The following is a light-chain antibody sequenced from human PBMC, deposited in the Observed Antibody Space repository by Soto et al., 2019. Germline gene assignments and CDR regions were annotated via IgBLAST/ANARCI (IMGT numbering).Light chain of an antibody. V-gene: IGLV1-44*01. Sequence: QSALTKPPSASGTPGQRVTISCSGSSSNIGGNAVNWYQQLPGTTPKLLIYSNNQRPSGVPDRFSGSKSGTSASLAISGLQSEDEADYYCAAWDDSRSGYVFGTGTEVTVL. CDR2: SNN. CDR1: SSNIGGNA. CDR3: AAWDDSRSGYV. J-gene: IGLJ1*01.